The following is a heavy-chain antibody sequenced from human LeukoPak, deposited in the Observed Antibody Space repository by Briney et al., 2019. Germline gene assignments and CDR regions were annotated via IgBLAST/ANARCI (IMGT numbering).Heavy chain of an antibody. CDR2: IYYSGST. V-gene: IGHV4-30-4*07. CDR1: GGSISSGGYS. J-gene: IGHJ5*02. D-gene: IGHD6-6*01. Sequence: SETLSLTCAVSGGSISSGGYSWSWIRQPPGKGLEWIGYIYYSGSTYYNPSLKSRVTISVDTSKNQFSLKLSSVTAADTAVYYCARVQMGGSSSGPWLDPWGQGTLVTVSS. CDR3: ARVQMGGSSSGPWLDP.